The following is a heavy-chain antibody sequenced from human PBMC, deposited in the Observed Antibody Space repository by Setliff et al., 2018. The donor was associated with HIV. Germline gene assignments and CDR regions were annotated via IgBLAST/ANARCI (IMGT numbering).Heavy chain of an antibody. CDR1: GDSIGDYY. V-gene: IGHV4-4*07. CDR2: VYASAYS. D-gene: IGHD3-10*01. Sequence: ETLSLTCSVSGDSIGDYYWNWIRQPAGKGLEWIGRVYASAYSNYNPSLKSRVTMSVDTSQNQFSLKLRSVNAADTAVYYCARDWVTRSNYYGSGSPWYFDFWGRGILVTVSS. CDR3: ARDWVTRSNYYGSGSPWYFDF. J-gene: IGHJ2*01.